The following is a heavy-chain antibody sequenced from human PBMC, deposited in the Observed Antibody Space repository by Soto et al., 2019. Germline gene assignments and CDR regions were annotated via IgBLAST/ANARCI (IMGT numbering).Heavy chain of an antibody. CDR2: VHSGENT. CDR1: GFTVSSVTSDF. D-gene: IGHD1-26*01. Sequence: EVQLVESGGGLVQPGGSLRLSCAVSGFTVSSVTSDFMKWVRQAPGKGLEWVSMVHSGENTYYADSVKDSFTISRDNSKNTLYLQMNSLRVEDTAVYYCASRSGWGQGTLVTVSS. CDR3: ASRSG. V-gene: IGHV3-66*01. J-gene: IGHJ4*02.